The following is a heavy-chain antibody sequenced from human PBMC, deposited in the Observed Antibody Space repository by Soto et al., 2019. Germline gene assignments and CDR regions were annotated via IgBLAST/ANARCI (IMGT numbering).Heavy chain of an antibody. D-gene: IGHD3-3*01. V-gene: IGHV1-69*04. Sequence: SVKVSCKASGGTFSSYTISWVRQAPGQGLEWMGRIIPILGIANYAQKFQGRVTITADKSTSTAYMELSSLRSEDTAVYYCARDRSGYSEYDYWGQGTLVTVSS. CDR1: GGTFSSYT. CDR3: ARDRSGYSEYDY. J-gene: IGHJ4*02. CDR2: IIPILGIA.